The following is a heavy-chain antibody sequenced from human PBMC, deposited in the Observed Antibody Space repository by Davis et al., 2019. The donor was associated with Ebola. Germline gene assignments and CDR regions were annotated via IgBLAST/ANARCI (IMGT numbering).Heavy chain of an antibody. D-gene: IGHD3-10*01. CDR2: IYHSGST. V-gene: IGHV4-4*02. Sequence: SETLSLTCAVSGGSISSSNWWSWVRQPPGKGLEWIGEIYHSGSTNYNPSLKSRVTISVDKSKNQFSLKLSSVTAADTAVYYCARDPYYYGSGCYSRFYYYYYGMDVWGQGTTVTVSS. J-gene: IGHJ6*02. CDR1: GGSISSSNW. CDR3: ARDPYYYGSGCYSRFYYYYYGMDV.